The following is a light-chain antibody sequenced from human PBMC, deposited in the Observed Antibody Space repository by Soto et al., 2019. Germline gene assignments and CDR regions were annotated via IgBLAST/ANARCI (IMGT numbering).Light chain of an antibody. J-gene: IGKJ4*01. CDR3: QESYTGPAAS. Sequence: DIQMTQSPSSLSASLGDRVTITCRASQNIDNYLNWYQHKPGKAPKLLIYATSTLQSGVPSRFSGSGSGTEFTLTISSLQPEDFATYFCQESYTGPAASFGGGTKVDIK. V-gene: IGKV1-39*01. CDR1: QNIDNY. CDR2: ATS.